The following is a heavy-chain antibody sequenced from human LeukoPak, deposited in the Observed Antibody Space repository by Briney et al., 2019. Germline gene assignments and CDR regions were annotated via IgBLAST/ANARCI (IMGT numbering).Heavy chain of an antibody. CDR2: IYYSGST. CDR1: GGSISSSSYY. J-gene: IGHJ5*02. V-gene: IGHV4-39*01. Sequence: LETLSLTCTVSGGSISSSSYYWGWIRQPPGKGLEWIGSIYYSGSTYYNPSLKSRVTISVDTSKNQFSLKLSSVTAADTAVYYCARHAPTWFDPWGQGTLVTVSS. CDR3: ARHAPTWFDP.